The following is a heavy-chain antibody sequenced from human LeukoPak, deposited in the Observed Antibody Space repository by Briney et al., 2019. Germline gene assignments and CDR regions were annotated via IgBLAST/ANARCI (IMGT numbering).Heavy chain of an antibody. J-gene: IGHJ4*02. D-gene: IGHD2-15*01. CDR3: ASSSGSGGTQVSHFDH. Sequence: ASVKVSCKASGYTFTSYYMHWVRQAPGQGLEWMGIINPSGGSTSYAQKFQGRVTMTRDTSTSTVYMELSSLRSEDTAVYYCASSSGSGGTQVSHFDHWGQGTLVTVSS. CDR1: GYTFTSYY. V-gene: IGHV1-46*01. CDR2: INPSGGST.